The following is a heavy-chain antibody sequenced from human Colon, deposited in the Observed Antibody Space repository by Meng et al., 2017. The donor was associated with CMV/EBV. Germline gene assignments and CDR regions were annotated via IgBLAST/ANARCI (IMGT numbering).Heavy chain of an antibody. V-gene: IGHV4-34*01. CDR1: GSFSSYY. Sequence: GSFSSYYWSWIRQSPGKGLEWIGEINHSGTTNYNPSLKSRVTISKDMSKNQFSLKLTSVTAADTAVYYCARVFFDLVVVVAAPHFDFWGQGTLVTVSS. J-gene: IGHJ4*02. D-gene: IGHD2-15*01. CDR2: INHSGTT. CDR3: ARVFFDLVVVVAAPHFDF.